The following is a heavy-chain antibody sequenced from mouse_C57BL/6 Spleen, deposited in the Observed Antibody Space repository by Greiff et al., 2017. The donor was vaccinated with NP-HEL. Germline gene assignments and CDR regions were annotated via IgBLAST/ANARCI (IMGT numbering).Heavy chain of an antibody. V-gene: IGHV1-52*01. CDR1: GYTFTSYW. D-gene: IGHD2-5*01. CDR3: ARGNYSNSVLAWFAY. Sequence: VQLQQPGAELVRPGSSVKLSCKASGYTFTSYWMHWVKQRPIQGLEWIGNIDPSDSETHYNQKFKDKATLTVDKSSSTAYMQLSSLTSEDSAVYYCARGNYSNSVLAWFAYWGQGTLVTVSA. CDR2: IDPSDSET. J-gene: IGHJ3*01.